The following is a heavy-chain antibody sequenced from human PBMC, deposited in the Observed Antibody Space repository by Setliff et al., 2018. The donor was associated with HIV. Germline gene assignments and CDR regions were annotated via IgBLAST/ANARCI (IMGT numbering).Heavy chain of an antibody. D-gene: IGHD3-22*01. CDR2: IRFDGSNE. V-gene: IGHV3-30*02. J-gene: IGHJ1*01. Sequence: GGSLRLSCAASGFTFSGYWMHWVRQAPGKGLEWVTSIRFDGSNEYYVESVKGRFTISRDNSENTLYLQMSSLRPEDTAVYYCAKTDYFDSSGYNPEYLQHWGQGTRVTVSS. CDR3: AKTDYFDSSGYNPEYLQH. CDR1: GFTFSGYW.